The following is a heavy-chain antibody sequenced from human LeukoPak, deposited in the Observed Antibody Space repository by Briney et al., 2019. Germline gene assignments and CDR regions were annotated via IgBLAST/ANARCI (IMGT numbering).Heavy chain of an antibody. CDR3: ARRLVGYYDFWSGYYLDYFDY. V-gene: IGHV3-7*01. CDR1: GFTFSSYW. Sequence: PGGSLRLCCAASGFTFSSYWMSWVRQAPGKGLEWVANIKQDGSEKYYVDSVKGRFTISRDNAKNSLYLQMNSLRAEDTAVYYCARRLVGYYDFWSGYYLDYFDYWGQGTLVTVSS. CDR2: IKQDGSEK. J-gene: IGHJ4*02. D-gene: IGHD3-3*01.